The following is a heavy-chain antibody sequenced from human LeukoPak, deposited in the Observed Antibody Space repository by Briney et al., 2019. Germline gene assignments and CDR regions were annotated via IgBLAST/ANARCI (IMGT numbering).Heavy chain of an antibody. J-gene: IGHJ4*02. D-gene: IGHD1-1*01. V-gene: IGHV3-13*01. CDR3: ARDRAGTLDY. CDR2: IGTVGDT. CDR1: GFTFSSYD. Sequence: GGSLRLSCAASGFTFSSYDMHWVRQATGKGLEWVSAIGTVGDTYYPGSVKGRFTISRENAKNSLYLQMNSLRAGDTAVYYCARDRAGTLDYWGQGTLVTVSS.